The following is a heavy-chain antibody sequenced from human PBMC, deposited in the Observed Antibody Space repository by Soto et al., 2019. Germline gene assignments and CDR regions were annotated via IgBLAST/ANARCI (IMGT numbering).Heavy chain of an antibody. V-gene: IGHV3-23*01. CDR2: ISGSGGST. Sequence: GSLRLSCAASGFTFSSYAMSWVRQGPGKGLEWVSAISGSGGSTYYADSVKGRFTISRDNSKNTLYLQMNSLRAEDTAVYYCATVDTAMVPAYYYYGMDVWGQGTTVTVSS. J-gene: IGHJ6*02. D-gene: IGHD5-18*01. CDR3: ATVDTAMVPAYYYYGMDV. CDR1: GFTFSSYA.